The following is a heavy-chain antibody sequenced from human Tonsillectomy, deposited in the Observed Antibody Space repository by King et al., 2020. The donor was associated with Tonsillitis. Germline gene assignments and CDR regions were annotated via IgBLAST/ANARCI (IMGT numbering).Heavy chain of an antibody. J-gene: IGHJ4*02. CDR2: ITPMFGTA. CDR1: GGTFSSYI. D-gene: IGHD2-21*02. CDR3: ARSVRLALGSGGDCYDG. V-gene: IGHV1-69*12. Sequence: QLVQSGAEVKKPGSSVKVSCKASGGTFSSYIINWVRQAPGQGLEWMGGITPMFGTANYAQKFQGRVTITADESTSTAYMELSSLRSEDTAVFYCARSVRLALGSGGDCYDGGGQGTLVTVSS.